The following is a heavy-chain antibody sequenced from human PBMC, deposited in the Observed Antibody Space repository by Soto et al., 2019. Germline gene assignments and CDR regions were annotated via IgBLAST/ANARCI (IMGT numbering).Heavy chain of an antibody. CDR3: TIVLLWFGELVRDY. CDR1: GFTFSGSA. V-gene: IGHV3-73*01. J-gene: IGHJ4*02. CDR2: IRSKANSYAT. D-gene: IGHD3-10*01. Sequence: GGSLRLSCAASGFTFSGSAMHWVRQASGKGLEWVGRIRSKANSYATAYAASVKGRFTISRDDSKNTAYLQMNSLKTEDTAVYYCTIVLLWFGELVRDYWGQGTLVTVSS.